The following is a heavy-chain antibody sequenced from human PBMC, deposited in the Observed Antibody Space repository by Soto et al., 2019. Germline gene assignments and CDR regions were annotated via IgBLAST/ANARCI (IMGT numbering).Heavy chain of an antibody. D-gene: IGHD3-16*01. CDR1: GFTFRSYV. CDR3: ARWGTTGGLDV. V-gene: IGHV3-30*19. J-gene: IGHJ1*01. Sequence: QVQLVESGGGVVQPGTSLRVSCVGSGFTFRSYVIHWVRQAPGKGLEWVALTSYDGSDKYYGDSVRGRFTISRDNSRNTVDLQMDSLRLEDTAFYYFARWGTTGGLDVWGQGTLVSVSS. CDR2: TSYDGSDK.